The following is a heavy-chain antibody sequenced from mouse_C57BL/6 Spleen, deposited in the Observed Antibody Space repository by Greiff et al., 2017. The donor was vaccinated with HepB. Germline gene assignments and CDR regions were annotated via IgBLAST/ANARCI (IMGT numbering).Heavy chain of an antibody. V-gene: IGHV5-17*01. CDR3: ARKSWDDWYFDV. Sequence: DVHLVESGGGLVKPGGSLKLSCAASGFTFSDYGMHWVRQAPEKGLEWVAYISSGSSTIYYADTVKGRFTISRDNAKNTLFLQMTSLRSEDTAMYYCARKSWDDWYFDVWGTGTTVTVSS. J-gene: IGHJ1*03. CDR1: GFTFSDYG. CDR2: ISSGSSTI. D-gene: IGHD4-1*01.